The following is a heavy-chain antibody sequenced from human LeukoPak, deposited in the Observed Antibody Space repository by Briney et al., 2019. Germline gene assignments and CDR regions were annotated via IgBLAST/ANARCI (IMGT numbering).Heavy chain of an antibody. CDR2: IYYSGST. CDR3: ARSPLLLGAFDI. Sequence: SQTLSLTCTVSGGSISSGGYYWSWIRQHPGKGLEWIGYIYYSGSTYYNPSLKSRVTISVDTSKNQFSLKLSSVTAADTAVYYCARSPLLLGAFDIWGQGTMVTVSS. D-gene: IGHD2-15*01. V-gene: IGHV4-31*03. CDR1: GGSISSGGYY. J-gene: IGHJ3*02.